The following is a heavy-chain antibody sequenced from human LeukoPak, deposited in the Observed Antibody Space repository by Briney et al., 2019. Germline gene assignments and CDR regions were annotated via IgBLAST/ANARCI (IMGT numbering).Heavy chain of an antibody. CDR3: ARYRIVVTPSVGAFDI. J-gene: IGHJ3*02. V-gene: IGHV1-69*05. D-gene: IGHD4-23*01. CDR1: GGTFSSYA. Sequence: ASVKVSRKASGGTFSSYAISWVRQAPGQGLEWMGGIIPIFGTANYAQKFQGRVTITTDESTSTAYMELSSLRSEDTAVYYCARYRIVVTPSVGAFDIWGQGTMVTVSS. CDR2: IIPIFGTA.